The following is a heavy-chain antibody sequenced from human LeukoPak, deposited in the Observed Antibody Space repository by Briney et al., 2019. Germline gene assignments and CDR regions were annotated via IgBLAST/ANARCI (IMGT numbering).Heavy chain of an antibody. D-gene: IGHD2-2*01. Sequence: GGSLRISCAASGFTFSSYWMHWVRQAPGKGLVWVSRINTDGSRTSYVDSVKGRFTISRDNAKNTVYLQMNSLRVEETAVYYCATWAGYCSTSCITFDYWGQGTLVTVSS. J-gene: IGHJ4*02. CDR1: GFTFSSYW. CDR2: INTDGSRT. CDR3: ATWAGYCSTSCITFDY. V-gene: IGHV3-74*01.